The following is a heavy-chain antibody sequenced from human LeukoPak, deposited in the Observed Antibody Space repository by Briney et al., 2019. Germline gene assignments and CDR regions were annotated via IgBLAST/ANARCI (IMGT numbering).Heavy chain of an antibody. V-gene: IGHV3-48*03. CDR2: ISSSGSTI. J-gene: IGHJ3*02. D-gene: IGHD2-2*01. Sequence: GGSLRLSCAASGFTFSSYEMNWVRQAPGKGLEWVSYISSSGSTIYYADSVKGRFTISRDNAKNSLYLQMNSLRAEDTAVYYCARALVFDAFDIWAKGQWSPSLQ. CDR3: ARALVFDAFDI. CDR1: GFTFSSYE.